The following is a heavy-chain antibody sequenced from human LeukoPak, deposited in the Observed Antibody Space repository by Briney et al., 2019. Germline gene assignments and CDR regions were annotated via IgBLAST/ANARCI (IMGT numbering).Heavy chain of an antibody. CDR1: GGSISSYY. CDR2: IYYSGST. CDR3: ARSDSSSWGYYYYYYMDV. J-gene: IGHJ6*03. V-gene: IGHV4-59*01. Sequence: PSETLSLTCTVSGGSISSYYWTWIRQSPEKGLEWIGYIYYSGSTNYNPSLKSRVTISVDTSKNQFSLKLSSVTAADTAVYYCARSDSSSWGYYYYYYMDVWGKGTTVTVSS. D-gene: IGHD6-13*01.